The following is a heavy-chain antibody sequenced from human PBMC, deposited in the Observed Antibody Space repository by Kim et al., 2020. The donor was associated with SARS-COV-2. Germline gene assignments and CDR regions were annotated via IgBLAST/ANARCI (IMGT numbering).Heavy chain of an antibody. CDR3: ARHILWNYYYGMDV. V-gene: IGHV3-53*01. D-gene: IGHD2-21*01. CDR2: IYSGGST. J-gene: IGHJ6*02. Sequence: GGSLRLSCAASGFTVSSNYMSWVRQAPGKGLEWVSVIYSGGSTYYADSVKGRFTISRDNSKNTLYLQMNSLRAEDTAVYYCARHILWNYYYGMDVWGQGTTVTVSS. CDR1: GFTVSSNY.